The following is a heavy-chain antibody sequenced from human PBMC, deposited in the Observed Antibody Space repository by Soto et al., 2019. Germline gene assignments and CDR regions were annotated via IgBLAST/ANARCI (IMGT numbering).Heavy chain of an antibody. Sequence: GGSLRLSCAASGFTVSSSYMSWVRQAPRKGLEWVSLIYSGGSKIYADSVKGRFTISRDNSKNTVYLQMNSLRAEDTAVYYCAKMVVPSAYCHSWGQGTLVNVS. CDR1: GFTVSSSY. CDR3: AKMVVPSAYCHS. J-gene: IGHJ4*02. D-gene: IGHD2-2*01. CDR2: IYSGGSK. V-gene: IGHV3-66*01.